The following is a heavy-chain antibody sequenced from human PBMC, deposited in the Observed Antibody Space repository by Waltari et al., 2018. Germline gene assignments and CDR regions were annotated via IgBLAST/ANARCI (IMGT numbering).Heavy chain of an antibody. V-gene: IGHV4-59*12. CDR1: GGSLTYNY. Sequence: QVQLQESGPGLVKPSETLSLTCAVSGGSLTYNYWSWIRQPPWKGMEWMAYIYYSGSTHYNPSLRSRLTMSVDTSKNQFSLNRSSVTATDTAVYYCARGVGSGDYNLDYWGQGTLVTVSS. CDR2: IYYSGST. D-gene: IGHD4-17*01. J-gene: IGHJ4*02. CDR3: ARGVGSGDYNLDY.